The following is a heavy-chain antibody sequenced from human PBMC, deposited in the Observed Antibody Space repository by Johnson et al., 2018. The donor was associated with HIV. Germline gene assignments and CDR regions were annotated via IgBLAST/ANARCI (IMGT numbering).Heavy chain of an antibody. CDR1: GFTFINAW. V-gene: IGHV3-30*03. J-gene: IGHJ3*02. CDR3: ASNYYDSSDAFDI. Sequence: QVQLVESGGGLVKPGGSLRLSCAASGFTFINAWMSWVRQAPGKGLEWVAVISYDGSNKYYADSVKGRFTISRDNSKNTLYLQMNSLRAEDTAVYYCASNYYDSSDAFDIWGQGTMVTVSS. CDR2: ISYDGSNK. D-gene: IGHD3-22*01.